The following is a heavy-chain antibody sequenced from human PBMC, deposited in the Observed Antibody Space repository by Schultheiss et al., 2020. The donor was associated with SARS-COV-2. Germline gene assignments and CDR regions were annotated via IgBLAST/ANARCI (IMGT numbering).Heavy chain of an antibody. D-gene: IGHD5-24*01. V-gene: IGHV3-48*03. Sequence: GGSLRLSCAASGFTFSSYEMNWVRQAPGKGLEWVSYISSSGSTIYYADSVKGRFTISRDNAKNSLYLQMNSLRAEDTAVYYCARGGEMATIDYWGQGTLVTVSS. J-gene: IGHJ4*02. CDR1: GFTFSSYE. CDR3: ARGGEMATIDY. CDR2: ISSSGSTI.